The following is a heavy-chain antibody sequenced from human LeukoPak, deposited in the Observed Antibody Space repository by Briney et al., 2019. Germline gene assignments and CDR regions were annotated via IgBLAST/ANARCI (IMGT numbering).Heavy chain of an antibody. J-gene: IGHJ4*02. CDR1: GYTFTSYY. D-gene: IGHD2-8*01. CDR3: ARDGIWSPYCTNGVCYPDY. V-gene: IGHV1-46*01. Sequence: ASVKVSCKASGYTFTSYYMHWVRQAPGQGLEWMGIINPSGGSTSYAQKFQGGVTMTRDTSTSTVYMELSSLRSEDTAVYYCARDGIWSPYCTNGVCYPDYWGQGTLVTVSS. CDR2: INPSGGST.